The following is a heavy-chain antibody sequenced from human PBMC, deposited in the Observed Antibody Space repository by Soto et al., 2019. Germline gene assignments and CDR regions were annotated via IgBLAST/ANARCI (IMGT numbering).Heavy chain of an antibody. CDR2: ISGSGGST. CDR1: GFTFSSYA. J-gene: IGHJ4*02. D-gene: IGHD5-12*01. Sequence: GGSLRLSCAASGFTFSSYAMSWVRQAPGKGLEWVSAISGSGGSTYYADSVKGRFTISRDNSKNTLYLQMNSLRAEDTAVYYCAKDGYSGYDNREDFDYWGQGTLVTVSS. CDR3: AKDGYSGYDNREDFDY. V-gene: IGHV3-23*01.